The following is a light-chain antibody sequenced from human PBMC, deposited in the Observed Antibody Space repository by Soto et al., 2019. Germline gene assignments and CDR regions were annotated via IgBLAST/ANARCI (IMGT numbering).Light chain of an antibody. CDR2: YVS. CDR1: SSDVGAYNV. Sequence: QSALTQPRSVSGSPGQSVTISCTGTSSDVGAYNVVSWYQQRPGEAPKLIIYYVSQRPSGVPVRFSASKSGNTASLTISGLQAYDEADYYCCSRGAYFNGVFGGGTKLTVL. CDR3: CSRGAYFNGV. J-gene: IGLJ3*02. V-gene: IGLV2-11*01.